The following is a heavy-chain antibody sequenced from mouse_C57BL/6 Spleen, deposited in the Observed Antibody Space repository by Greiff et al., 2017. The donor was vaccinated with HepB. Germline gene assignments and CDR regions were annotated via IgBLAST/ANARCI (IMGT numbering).Heavy chain of an antibody. CDR1: GFTFSDYG. V-gene: IGHV5-17*01. CDR2: ISSGSSTI. J-gene: IGHJ1*03. CDR3: ARKNYSNHGGYFDV. Sequence: EVKVVESGGGLVKPGGSLKLSCAASGFTFSDYGMHWVRQAPEKGLEWVAYISSGSSTIYYADTVKGRFTISRDNAKNTLFLQMTSLRSEDTAMYYCARKNYSNHGGYFDVWGTGTTVTVSS. D-gene: IGHD2-5*01.